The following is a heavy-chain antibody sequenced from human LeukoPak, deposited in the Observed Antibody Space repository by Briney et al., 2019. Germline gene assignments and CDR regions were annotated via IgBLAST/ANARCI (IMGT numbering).Heavy chain of an antibody. Sequence: PSETLSLTCTVSGGSVSSNIYYWNWIRLHPGKGLEWLGYIYYSGSTNYNPSLKSRVTISVDTSKNQFSLKLTSLTAADTAVYYCARRTGFWSGFVYWGQGILVTVSS. J-gene: IGHJ4*02. V-gene: IGHV4-61*01. CDR2: IYYSGST. CDR3: ARRTGFWSGFVY. CDR1: GGSVSSNIYY. D-gene: IGHD3-3*01.